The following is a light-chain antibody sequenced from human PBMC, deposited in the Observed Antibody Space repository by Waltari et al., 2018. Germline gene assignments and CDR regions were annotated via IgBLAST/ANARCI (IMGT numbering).Light chain of an antibody. CDR1: QNITRY. CDR3: QQTNSVPWT. Sequence: DIQMTQSPSSLSAFVGDKVTITCRASQNITRYLCWYQQRPRKAPKLLIYAASTLQSGVPSRFSGSGSGVDFTLTITSLQPEDFATYSCQQTNSVPWTFGRGTKVEIK. CDR2: AAS. J-gene: IGKJ1*01. V-gene: IGKV1-39*01.